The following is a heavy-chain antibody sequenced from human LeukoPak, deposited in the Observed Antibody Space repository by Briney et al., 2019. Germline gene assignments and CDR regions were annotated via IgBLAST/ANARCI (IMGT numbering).Heavy chain of an antibody. V-gene: IGHV3-53*01. CDR3: ARTWFGESHNWFDP. CDR1: GFTVSSNY. CDR2: IYSGGST. Sequence: PGGSLRLSCAASGFTVSSNYMSWVRQGPGKGLEGVSVIYSGGSTYYADSVKGRFTISRDNSKNTLYLQMNSLRAEDTAVYYCARTWFGESHNWFDPWGQGTLVTVSS. D-gene: IGHD3-10*01. J-gene: IGHJ5*02.